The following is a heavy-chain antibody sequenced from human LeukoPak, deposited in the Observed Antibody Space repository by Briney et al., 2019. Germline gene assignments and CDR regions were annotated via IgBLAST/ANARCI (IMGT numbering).Heavy chain of an antibody. CDR3: ATDDCSATCYLGY. V-gene: IGHV3-30*02. CDR1: GFTFNAYG. D-gene: IGHD2-2*01. J-gene: IGHJ4*01. CDR2: MSSHGSIK. Sequence: PGGSLRLSCAASGFTFNAYGMHWVRQAPGKGLEWVAFMSSHGSIKYYPDSVKGRFTISRDNSKNTLYLEMNSLRIEDTAVYYCATDDCSATCYLGYWGHGTLVTVSS.